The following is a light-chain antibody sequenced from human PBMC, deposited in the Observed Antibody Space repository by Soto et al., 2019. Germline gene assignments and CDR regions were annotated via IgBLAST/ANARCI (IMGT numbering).Light chain of an antibody. Sequence: EIVLTQSPGTLSLSPGERATLSCRASQSVSSRSLAWYQQKPGQAPRLLISGASSRAADIPDRVSGSGSGTDFTLTISRLEPEDFAVYYCQQYIRPPWTFGRGTKVDIK. V-gene: IGKV3-20*01. CDR3: QQYIRPPWT. CDR1: QSVSSRS. CDR2: GAS. J-gene: IGKJ1*01.